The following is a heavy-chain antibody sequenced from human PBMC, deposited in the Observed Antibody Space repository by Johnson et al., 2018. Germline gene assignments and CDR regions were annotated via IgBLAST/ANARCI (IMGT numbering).Heavy chain of an antibody. CDR3: VKEHSGYYYNYFDY. CDR2: ISWNSGSM. D-gene: IGHD3-22*01. Sequence: VQLVESGGGLVQPGRSLRLSCAASGFTFDDYAMHWVRQAPGKGLEWVSSISWNSGSMRYADSMKGRLTISRDNAKNSLYLQLNSLRAEDTALYYCVKEHSGYYYNYFDYWGQGTLVTVSS. CDR1: GFTFDDYA. V-gene: IGHV3-9*01. J-gene: IGHJ4*02.